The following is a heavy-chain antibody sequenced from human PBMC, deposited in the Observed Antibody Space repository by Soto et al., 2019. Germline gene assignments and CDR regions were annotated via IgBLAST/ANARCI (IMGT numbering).Heavy chain of an antibody. Sequence: GGSLRLSCAASGFTVSSNYMSWVRQAPGKGLEWVPAISGSGGSTYYADSVKGRFTISRDNSKNTLYLQMNSLRAEDTAVYYCAKGFLLTFSMDVWGQGTTVTVSS. D-gene: IGHD3-9*01. J-gene: IGHJ6*02. V-gene: IGHV3-23*01. CDR1: GFTVSSNY. CDR2: ISGSGGST. CDR3: AKGFLLTFSMDV.